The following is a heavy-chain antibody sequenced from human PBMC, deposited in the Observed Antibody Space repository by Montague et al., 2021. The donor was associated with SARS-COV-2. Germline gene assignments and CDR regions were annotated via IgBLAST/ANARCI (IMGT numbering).Heavy chain of an antibody. Sequence: SETLSLTCSDSGDSITNHYWSWIRQPAGKGLEWIGRMHFTGKTNFSPFFSSRLTMSADTSKNQFSLKLTSVTAADTAIYFCAGDRFDFGAGGQGTIDFWGQGTLVTVSS. CDR1: GDSITNHY. D-gene: IGHD4/OR15-4a*01. CDR3: AGDRFDFGAGGQGTIDF. CDR2: MHFTGKT. V-gene: IGHV4-4*07. J-gene: IGHJ4*02.